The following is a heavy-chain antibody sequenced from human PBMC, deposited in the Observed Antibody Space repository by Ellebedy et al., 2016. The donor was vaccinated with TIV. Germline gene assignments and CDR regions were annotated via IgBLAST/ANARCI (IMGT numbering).Heavy chain of an antibody. V-gene: IGHV4-31*03. Sequence: MPSETLSLTCTVSGDFMSNGGYYWSWIRQHPGKGLEWLGYIYWSGRSLYNPSLKSRLTISVDKSSNQFSLTLTSATAAATGVYYCAKKLDSWGRGTLVTVSS. CDR2: IYWSGRS. CDR1: GDFMSNGGYY. J-gene: IGHJ5*01. CDR3: AKKLDS.